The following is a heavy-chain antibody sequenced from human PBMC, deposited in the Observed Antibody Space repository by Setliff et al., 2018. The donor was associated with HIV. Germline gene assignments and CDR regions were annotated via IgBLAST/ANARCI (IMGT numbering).Heavy chain of an antibody. D-gene: IGHD2-21*01. J-gene: IGHJ6*02. Sequence: PTLVNPTQTLTLTCTFSGFSLTTSGVGVGWIRQPPGKALEWLAVIHWNDANHYSPSLKTRLSITKDTSKNQMVLTMTNMDPVDTATYYCVHRVVWGCLDVWGQGTTVTVSS. V-gene: IGHV2-5*01. CDR2: IHWNDAN. CDR3: VHRVVWGCLDV. CDR1: GFSLTTSGVG.